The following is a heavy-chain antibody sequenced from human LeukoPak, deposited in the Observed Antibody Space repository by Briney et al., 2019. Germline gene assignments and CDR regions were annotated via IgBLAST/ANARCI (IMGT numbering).Heavy chain of an antibody. V-gene: IGHV4-34*01. D-gene: IGHD2-2*01. CDR1: GGSFSGYY. CDR3: ARGHCSSTSCSRYYYYYDMDV. CDR2: INHSGST. J-gene: IGHJ6*02. Sequence: TSETLSLTCAVYGGSFSGYYWSWIRQPPGKGLEWIGEINHSGSTNYNPSLKSRVTISVDTSKNQFSLKLSSVTAADTAVYYCARGHCSSTSCSRYYYYYDMDVWGQGTTVTVSS.